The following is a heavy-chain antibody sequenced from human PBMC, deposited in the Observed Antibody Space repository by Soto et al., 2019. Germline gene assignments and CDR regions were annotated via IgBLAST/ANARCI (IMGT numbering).Heavy chain of an antibody. CDR2: INAVNGNT. J-gene: IGHJ4*02. Sequence: QVQLVQSGAEEKKPGASVKVSCTASGYTVTNYAMHWGRQAPRQRLEWMGWINAVNGNTKYSQKFQGRVTITRDTSGSTAYIELSSLRSEATAVYYCARSPSLFTDYWGQGTLVTVSS. D-gene: IGHD2-2*01. CDR3: ARSPSLFTDY. V-gene: IGHV1-3*05. CDR1: GYTVTNYA.